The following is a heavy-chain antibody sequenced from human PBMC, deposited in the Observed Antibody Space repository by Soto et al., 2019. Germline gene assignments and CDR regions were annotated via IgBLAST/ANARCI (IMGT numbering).Heavy chain of an antibody. Sequence: QVQLVQSGAEVKKPGASVKVSCKASGYTFTSYGISWVRQAPGQGLEWMGWISAYNGNTNYAQKLQGRVTMTTDTSTSTAYTELRSLRSDDTAVYYCARQKYSAYYYDSSGHQQAEYFQHWGQGTLVTVSS. J-gene: IGHJ1*01. D-gene: IGHD3-22*01. CDR3: ARQKYSAYYYDSSGHQQAEYFQH. CDR1: GYTFTSYG. V-gene: IGHV1-18*01. CDR2: ISAYNGNT.